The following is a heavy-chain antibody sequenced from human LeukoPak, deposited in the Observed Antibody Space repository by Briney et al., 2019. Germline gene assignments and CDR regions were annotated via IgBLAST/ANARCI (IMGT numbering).Heavy chain of an antibody. J-gene: IGHJ4*02. CDR3: AKEGAASFDY. Sequence: GGSLRLSCAASGFTFTSYAMSWVRQATGKGLEWVSGITGSGGSAYYADSVKGRFTIARDNSKDTLYQQMNSLRADDTAVYYCAKEGAASFDYWGQGTMVTVSS. D-gene: IGHD1-26*01. V-gene: IGHV3-23*01. CDR1: GFTFTSYA. CDR2: ITGSGGSA.